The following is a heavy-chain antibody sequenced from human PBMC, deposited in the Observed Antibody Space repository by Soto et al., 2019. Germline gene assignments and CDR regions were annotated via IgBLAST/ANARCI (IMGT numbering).Heavy chain of an antibody. D-gene: IGHD1-1*01. CDR1: GGSISTYY. CDR3: ARKLERRIMEYGMDV. CDR2: IYYSGST. Sequence: SETLSLTCTVSGGSISTYYWTWIRQPPGKGLEWIGYIYYSGSTNYNPSLKSRVTISEDTSKKQFSLKLNSVTAADTAVYYCARKLERRIMEYGMDVWGQGTTVTVSS. V-gene: IGHV4-59*01. J-gene: IGHJ6*02.